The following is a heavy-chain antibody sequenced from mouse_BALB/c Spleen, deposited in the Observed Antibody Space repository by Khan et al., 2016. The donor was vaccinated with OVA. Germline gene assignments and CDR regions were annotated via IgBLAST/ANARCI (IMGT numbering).Heavy chain of an antibody. CDR2: IAPGSSNA. V-gene: IGHV1S41*01. D-gene: IGHD1-1*01. CDR3: ARENYNDRSCDAMDY. CDR1: GYTFTSYW. Sequence: DLVKPGASVNLSCKASGYTFTSYWINWIKQRPGQGLEWIGRIAPGSSNAYYNDMFKDKATLTVDTSSSTAYIQLSSLSSEDSAVYFCARENYNDRSCDAMDYWGQGTLVTVSS. J-gene: IGHJ4*01.